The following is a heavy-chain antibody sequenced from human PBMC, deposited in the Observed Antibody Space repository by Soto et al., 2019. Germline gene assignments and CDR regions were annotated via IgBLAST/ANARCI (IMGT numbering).Heavy chain of an antibody. J-gene: IGHJ1*01. CDR3: VKGQVTVVTPGYFHH. CDR1: GFTFSSYG. D-gene: IGHD2-21*02. CDR2: ISYDGSNK. Sequence: QVQLVESGGGVVQPGRSLRLSCAASGFTFSSYGMHWVRQAPGKGLEWVAVISYDGSNKYYADSVKGRFTISRDNSKNTLYLQMNSLRAEDTAVYYCVKGQVTVVTPGYFHHWGQGTLVTVSS. V-gene: IGHV3-30*18.